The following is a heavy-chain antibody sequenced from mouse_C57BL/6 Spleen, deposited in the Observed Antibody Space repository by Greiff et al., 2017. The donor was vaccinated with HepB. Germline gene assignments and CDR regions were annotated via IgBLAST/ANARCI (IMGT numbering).Heavy chain of an antibody. Sequence: VQLKESGPELVKPGASVKISCKASGYSFTDYNMNWVKQSNGKSLEWIGVINPNYGTTSYNQKFKGKATLTVDQSSSTAYSQLNILTSEDAAVYYCAYDYDRAWFAYWGQGTLVTVSA. J-gene: IGHJ3*01. CDR2: INPNYGTT. CDR1: GYSFTDYN. CDR3: AYDYDRAWFAY. D-gene: IGHD2-4*01. V-gene: IGHV1-39*01.